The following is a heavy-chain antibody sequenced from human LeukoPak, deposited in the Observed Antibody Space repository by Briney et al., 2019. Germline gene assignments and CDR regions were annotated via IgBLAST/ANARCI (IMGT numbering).Heavy chain of an antibody. CDR2: IIPIFGTA. D-gene: IGHD2-2*01. CDR1: GGTFSSYA. V-gene: IGHV1-69*13. CDR3: ARESGGGSTSCYDRCSYGMDV. J-gene: IGHJ6*02. Sequence: ASVKVSCKAAGGTFSSYAISWVRQAPGQGLEWMGGIIPIFGTANYAQKFQGRVTITADESTSTAYMELSSLRSEDTAVYYCARESGGGSTSCYDRCSYGMDVWGQGTTVTVSS.